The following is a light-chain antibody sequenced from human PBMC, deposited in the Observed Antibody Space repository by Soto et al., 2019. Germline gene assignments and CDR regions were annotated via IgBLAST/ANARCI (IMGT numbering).Light chain of an antibody. Sequence: SPRTRPTSLSGSPGQSVPISCSGTSSDIGSYNHVAWYQQFPGKSPKLIIYAVSDRPSGVSDRFSGSKSGISASLTISGLQTEDEADYYCISYTDRQSYLFGTGTKVTGL. V-gene: IGLV2-14*03. CDR2: AVS. CDR3: ISYTDRQSYL. CDR1: SSDIGSYNH. J-gene: IGLJ1*01.